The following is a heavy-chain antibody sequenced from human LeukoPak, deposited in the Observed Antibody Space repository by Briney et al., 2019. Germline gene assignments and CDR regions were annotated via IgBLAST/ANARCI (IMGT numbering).Heavy chain of an antibody. J-gene: IGHJ4*02. CDR2: INSDGRSA. CDR1: GFAFSRYW. D-gene: IGHD2/OR15-2a*01. CDR3: TRVSTTDDY. V-gene: IGHV3-74*01. Sequence: GGSLRLSCAASGFAFSRYWMHWVRQAPGKGLVWVSRINSDGRSAVYADSVKGRFAISRDNAKNTLYLQMDSLRAEDTAVYYCTRVSTTDDYWGQGTLVTVSS.